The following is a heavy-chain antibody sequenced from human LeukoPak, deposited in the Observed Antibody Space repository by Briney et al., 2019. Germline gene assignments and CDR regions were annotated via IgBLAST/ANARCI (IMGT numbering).Heavy chain of an antibody. V-gene: IGHV4-59*08. Sequence: SETLSLTCTVSGGSLSSYYWSWIRQPPGKGLEWIGYIYYSGSTNYNPSLKSRVTISVDTSKNQFSLKLSSVTAADTAVYYCARLGCSGGSCYDDYWGQGTLVTVSS. CDR3: ARLGCSGGSCYDDY. CDR1: GGSLSSYY. D-gene: IGHD2-15*01. CDR2: IYYSGST. J-gene: IGHJ4*02.